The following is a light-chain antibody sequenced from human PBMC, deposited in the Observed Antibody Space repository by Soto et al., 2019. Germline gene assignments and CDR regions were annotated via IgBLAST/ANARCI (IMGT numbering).Light chain of an antibody. V-gene: IGKV3-20*01. CDR1: QSVTRSF. Sequence: EIVLTQSPGTLSLSPGERVTLSCRASQSVTRSFLAWYQQKPGQAPRLLIYGASSRATGIPDWFSGSGSGTDFTLTISRLEPEDFAVYYCHQYGSSPQAFGPGTKVDIK. J-gene: IGKJ3*01. CDR3: HQYGSSPQA. CDR2: GAS.